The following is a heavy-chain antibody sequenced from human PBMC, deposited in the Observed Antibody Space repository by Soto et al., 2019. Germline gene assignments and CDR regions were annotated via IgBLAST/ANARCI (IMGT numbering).Heavy chain of an antibody. V-gene: IGHV3-23*01. CDR3: AKGGYYYDSSGFDH. D-gene: IGHD3-22*01. CDR1: GFTFSSYA. J-gene: IGHJ4*02. Sequence: EVQLLESGGGLVQPGGSLRLSCAASGFTFSSYATSWVRRSPGKGLEWVSAISGSGSSTYYADSVKGRFTISRDNSQKTLYLQMNNLRAEDSAVHYCAKGGYYYDSSGFDHWGQGTLVTVSP. CDR2: ISGSGSST.